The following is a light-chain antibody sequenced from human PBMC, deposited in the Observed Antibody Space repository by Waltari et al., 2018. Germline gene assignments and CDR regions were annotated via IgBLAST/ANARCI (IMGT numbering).Light chain of an antibody. Sequence: EAVLTQSPGTLSLSPGERVTLSCRASESVSSSYLAWYQQKPGQAPRLLIDATSTRATGIPDGFSGSGSGTDFTLTISRLEPEDFAVYYCQQFGNSVVTFGGGAKVEIK. V-gene: IGKV3-20*01. J-gene: IGKJ4*01. CDR2: ATS. CDR1: ESVSSSY. CDR3: QQFGNSVVT.